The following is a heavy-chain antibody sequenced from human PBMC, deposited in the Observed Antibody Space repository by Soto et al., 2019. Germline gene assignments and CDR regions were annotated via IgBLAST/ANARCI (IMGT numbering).Heavy chain of an antibody. Sequence: GASVKVSCKASGGTFSSYAISWVRQAPGQGLEWMGGIIPIFGTANYAQKFQGRVTITADESTSTAYMELSSLRSEDTAVYYCAREGGHCSSTSGYAGWGYYFDYWGQGTLVTV. J-gene: IGHJ4*02. CDR3: AREGGHCSSTSGYAGWGYYFDY. CDR1: GGTFSSYA. CDR2: IIPIFGTA. V-gene: IGHV1-69*13. D-gene: IGHD2-2*01.